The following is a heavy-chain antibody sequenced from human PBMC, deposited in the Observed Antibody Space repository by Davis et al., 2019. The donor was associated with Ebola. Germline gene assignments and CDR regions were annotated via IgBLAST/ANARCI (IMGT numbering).Heavy chain of an antibody. D-gene: IGHD3-3*01. CDR1: GFTFSSYS. J-gene: IGHJ6*02. V-gene: IGHV3-48*01. CDR2: ISSSSSIL. CDR3: ARDRPRDFLCGDYYGMDV. Sequence: GESLKIPCAASGFTFSSYSMNWVRQAPGKGLERVSYISSSSSILYYADPVNGRFTISRDNAKNSLYLQMNSLRPEDTAVYYCARDRPRDFLCGDYYGMDVWGQGTTVTVS.